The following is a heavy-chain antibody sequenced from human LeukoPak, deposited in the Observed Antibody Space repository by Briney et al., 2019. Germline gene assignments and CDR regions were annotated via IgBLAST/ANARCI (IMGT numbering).Heavy chain of an antibody. D-gene: IGHD3-22*01. Sequence: SSETLSLTCTVSTYSISSGDYWGWIRQPPGKGLEWIGNIYHSGSSYYNPSLKSRITISVDTSKNQVSLKLRSVTAADTAVYYCATERGSGYYLWGQGTLVTVSS. J-gene: IGHJ4*02. CDR2: IYHSGSS. CDR1: TYSISSGDY. CDR3: ATERGSGYYL. V-gene: IGHV4-38-2*02.